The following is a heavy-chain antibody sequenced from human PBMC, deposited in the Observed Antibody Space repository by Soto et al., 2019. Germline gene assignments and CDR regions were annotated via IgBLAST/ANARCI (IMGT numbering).Heavy chain of an antibody. CDR2: IYWDDAK. CDR3: AHKGGGDRILDY. D-gene: IGHD3-16*01. CDR1: GFSLSTSGVG. V-gene: IGHV2-5*02. Sequence: QITLKESGPTLVKPTQTRTLTCTFSGFSLSTSGVGVGWIRQPPGKALEWLALIYWDDAKEYSPSLKSRLTITKDTSKNQVVLIMTNMDPVDTAAYYCAHKGGGDRILDYWGQGTLVTVSS. J-gene: IGHJ4*02.